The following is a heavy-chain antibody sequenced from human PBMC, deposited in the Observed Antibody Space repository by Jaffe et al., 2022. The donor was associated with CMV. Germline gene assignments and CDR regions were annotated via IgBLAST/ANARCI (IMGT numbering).Heavy chain of an antibody. CDR2: IYYSGST. CDR1: GGSVSSGSYY. CDR3: ARGITGTTFSGFSYYFDY. V-gene: IGHV4-61*01. J-gene: IGHJ4*02. Sequence: QVQLQESGPGLVKPSETLSLTCTVSGGSVSSGSYYWSWIRQPPGKGLEWIGYIYYSGSTNYNPSLKSRVTISVDTSKNQFSLKLSSVTAADTAVYYCARGITGTTFSGFSYYFDYWGQGTLVTVSS. D-gene: IGHD1-20*01.